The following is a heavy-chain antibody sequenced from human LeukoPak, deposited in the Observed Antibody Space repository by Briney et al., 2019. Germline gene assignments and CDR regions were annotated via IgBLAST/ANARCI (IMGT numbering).Heavy chain of an antibody. CDR2: INPDGSST. D-gene: IGHD4-11*01. CDR3: ARAHYTHYYYGMDV. J-gene: IGHJ6*02. CDR1: GFTFSSFW. V-gene: IGHV3-74*01. Sequence: PGGSLRLSCAASGFTFSSFWMHWVRQGPGKGLVWVSRINPDGSSTDYADSVKGRFTIPRDNAKNTLFLQMNSLRAEDTAVYFCARAHYTHYYYGMDVWGQGTTVTVSS.